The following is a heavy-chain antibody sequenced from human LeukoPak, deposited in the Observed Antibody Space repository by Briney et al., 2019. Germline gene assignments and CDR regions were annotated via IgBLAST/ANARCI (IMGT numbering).Heavy chain of an antibody. CDR3: ARLEEDSYGYGSNRNFDY. Sequence: PSETLSLTCTVSGGSISSSSYYWGWIRQPPGKGLEWIGSIYYSGSTYYNPSLKSRVTISVDTSKNQFSLKLSSVTAADTAVYYCARLEEDSYGYGSNRNFDYWGQGTLVTVSS. CDR2: IYYSGST. J-gene: IGHJ4*02. CDR1: GGSISSSSYY. D-gene: IGHD5-18*01. V-gene: IGHV4-39*01.